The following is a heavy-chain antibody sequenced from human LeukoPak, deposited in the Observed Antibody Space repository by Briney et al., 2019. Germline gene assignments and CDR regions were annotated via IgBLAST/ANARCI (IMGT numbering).Heavy chain of an antibody. V-gene: IGHV4-39*07. CDR3: ARDLSGFGESNWFDP. J-gene: IGHJ5*02. CDR1: GGSISGSSYY. D-gene: IGHD3-10*01. Sequence: PSETLSLTCTVSGGSISGSSYYWGWIRQPPGKGLEWIGIIYYTGNTHYNPSLKSRVTISVDTSKNQFSLKLSSVTAADTAVYYCARDLSGFGESNWFDPWGQGTLVTVSS. CDR2: IYYTGNT.